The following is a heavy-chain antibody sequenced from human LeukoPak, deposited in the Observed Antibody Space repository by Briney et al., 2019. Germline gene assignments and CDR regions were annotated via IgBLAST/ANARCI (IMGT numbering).Heavy chain of an antibody. J-gene: IGHJ3*02. CDR2: INSDGSCT. CDR3: TRSTYSSDAFDI. Sequence: GGSLRLSCATSGFTFSSYWMHWVRQAPGKGLVWVSRINSDGSCTTYADSVKGRFTISRDNAKNTLYLQMNSLRAEDTAVYYCTRSTYSSDAFDIWGQGTVVTVSS. CDR1: GFTFSSYW. D-gene: IGHD6-13*01. V-gene: IGHV3-74*01.